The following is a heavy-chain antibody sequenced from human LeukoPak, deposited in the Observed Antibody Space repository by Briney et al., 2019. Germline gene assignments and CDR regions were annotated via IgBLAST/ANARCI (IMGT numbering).Heavy chain of an antibody. CDR1: GFTFSSYW. Sequence: RSGGSLRLSCAASGFTFSSYWMSWVRQAPGKGLEWVANIKQDGSEKYYVDSVKGRFTISRDNAKNSLYLQMNSLRAEDTAVYYSAREPSYYYDFCFDPWGQGTLVTVSS. D-gene: IGHD3-22*01. CDR2: IKQDGSEK. CDR3: AREPSYYYDFCFDP. V-gene: IGHV3-7*03. J-gene: IGHJ5*02.